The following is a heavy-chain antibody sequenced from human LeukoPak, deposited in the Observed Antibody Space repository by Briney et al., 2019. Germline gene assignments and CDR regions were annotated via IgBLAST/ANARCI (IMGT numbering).Heavy chain of an antibody. CDR3: AKVRAVAGRRDAFDI. J-gene: IGHJ3*02. D-gene: IGHD6-19*01. CDR1: GFTFDDYA. V-gene: IGHV3-9*01. Sequence: GGSLRLSCAASGFTFDDYAMHWVRQAPGKGLEWVSGISWNSDTIGYADSVKGRFTISRDNAKNSLYLQMNSLRAENTAFYYCAKVRAVAGRRDAFDIWGQGTMVTVSS. CDR2: ISWNSDTI.